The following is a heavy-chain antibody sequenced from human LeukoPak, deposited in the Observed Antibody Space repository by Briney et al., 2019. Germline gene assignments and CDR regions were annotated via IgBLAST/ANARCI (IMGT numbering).Heavy chain of an antibody. CDR1: GFIFSSYA. J-gene: IGHJ4*02. Sequence: GGSLRLSCAASGFIFSSYAMHWVRQAPGKGLEWVAVISYDGGNEYYADSVKGRFTISRDNSKNTLYLQMNSLRAEDTAVYYCARVDCSSTSCYGYFDYWGQGTLVTVSS. CDR2: ISYDGGNE. V-gene: IGHV3-30*04. D-gene: IGHD2-2*01. CDR3: ARVDCSSTSCYGYFDY.